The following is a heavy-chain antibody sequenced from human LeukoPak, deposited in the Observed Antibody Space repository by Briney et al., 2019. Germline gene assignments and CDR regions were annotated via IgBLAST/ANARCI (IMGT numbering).Heavy chain of an antibody. V-gene: IGHV4-34*01. CDR2: INHSGST. CDR3: ARGLIEINWFDP. J-gene: IGHJ5*02. Sequence: PSETLSLTCAVYGVSFSGYYWSWIRQPPGKGLEWIGEINHSGSTNYNPSLKSRVTISVDTSKNQFSLKLSSVTAADTAVYYCARGLIEINWFDPWGQGTLVTVSS. CDR1: GVSFSGYY. D-gene: IGHD5-24*01.